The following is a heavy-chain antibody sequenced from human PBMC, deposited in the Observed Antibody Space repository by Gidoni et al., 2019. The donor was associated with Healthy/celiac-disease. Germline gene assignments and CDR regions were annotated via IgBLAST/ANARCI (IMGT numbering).Heavy chain of an antibody. Sequence: GKGLEWVSSISSSSSYIYYADSVKGRFTISRDNAKNSLYLQMNSLRAEDTAVYYCAREGVYDSSPGFDYWGQGTLVTVSS. CDR2: ISSSSSYI. CDR3: AREGVYDSSPGFDY. V-gene: IGHV3-21*01. D-gene: IGHD3-22*01. J-gene: IGHJ4*02.